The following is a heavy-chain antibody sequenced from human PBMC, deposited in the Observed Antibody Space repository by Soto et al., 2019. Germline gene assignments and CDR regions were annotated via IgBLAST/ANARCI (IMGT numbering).Heavy chain of an antibody. V-gene: IGHV1-69*13. CDR1: GGTFSSYA. J-gene: IGHJ3*02. CDR3: ARSMGLGGWYDAFDI. D-gene: IGHD6-19*01. Sequence: AAVKVSCKASGGTFSSYAISWVRQARGQGLEWMGGIIPIFGTANYAQKFQGRVTITADESTSTAYMELSSLRSEDTAVYYCARSMGLGGWYDAFDIWGQGTMVTVSS. CDR2: IIPIFGTA.